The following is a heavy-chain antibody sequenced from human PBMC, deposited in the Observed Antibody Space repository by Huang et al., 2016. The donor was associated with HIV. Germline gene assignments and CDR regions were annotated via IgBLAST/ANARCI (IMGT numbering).Heavy chain of an antibody. CDR3: ARDHHDFWRGYRRMYFFDH. J-gene: IGHJ4*02. V-gene: IGHV4-59*11. CDR2: IEYSGRT. CDR1: GGSISTHY. D-gene: IGHD3-3*01. Sequence: QVQLQESGPGLVKPSEPLSLTCTVSGGSISTHYWSWIRQPPGKGLEWIGSIEYSGRTNYRPSLKRRVTILLDTSKNQFSLRVNSVTAADTAMYYCARDHHDFWRGYRRMYFFDHWGQGTLVTVSS.